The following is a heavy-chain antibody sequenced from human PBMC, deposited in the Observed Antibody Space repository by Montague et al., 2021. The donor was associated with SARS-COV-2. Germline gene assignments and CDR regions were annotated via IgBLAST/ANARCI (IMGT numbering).Heavy chain of an antibody. D-gene: IGHD1-26*01. CDR1: GHSFTSYW. J-gene: IGHJ2*01. CDR3: ARLLGGSYLYWYFDL. Sequence: QPVAEVEKPGESLRISCKGSGHSFTSYWISWVRQMPGKGLEWMGRIDPSDSYTNYSPSFQGRVTISADKSISTAYLQWSSLKASDTAMYYCARLLGGSYLYWYFDLWGRGTLVTVSS. CDR2: IDPSDSYT. V-gene: IGHV5-10-1*01.